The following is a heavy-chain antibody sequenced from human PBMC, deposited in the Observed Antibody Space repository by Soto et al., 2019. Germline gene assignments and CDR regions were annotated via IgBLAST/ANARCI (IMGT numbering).Heavy chain of an antibody. CDR1: GFTFSSYW. V-gene: IGHV3-74*01. J-gene: IGHJ6*02. D-gene: IGHD3-3*01. Sequence: GGSLRLSCAASGFTFSSYWMHWVRQAPGKGLVWVSRINSDGSSTSYADSVKGRFTISRDNAKNTLYLQMNSLRAEDTAVYYCARDTVEQRDFWSGPRAYYYGMDVWGQGTTVTVS. CDR2: INSDGSST. CDR3: ARDTVEQRDFWSGPRAYYYGMDV.